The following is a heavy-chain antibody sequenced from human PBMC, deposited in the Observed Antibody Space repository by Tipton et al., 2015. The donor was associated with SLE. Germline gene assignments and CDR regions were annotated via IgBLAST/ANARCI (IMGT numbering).Heavy chain of an antibody. Sequence: TLSLTCTVSGGSISSGSYYWSRIRQPAGKGLEWIGYIYTSGSTNYNPSLKSRVTISVDTSKNQFSLKLSSVTAADTAVYYCARDWTLRGWYYVFDIWGQGTMVTVSS. CDR1: GGSISSGSYY. CDR3: ARDWTLRGWYYVFDI. V-gene: IGHV4-61*09. J-gene: IGHJ3*02. CDR2: IYTSGST. D-gene: IGHD6-19*01.